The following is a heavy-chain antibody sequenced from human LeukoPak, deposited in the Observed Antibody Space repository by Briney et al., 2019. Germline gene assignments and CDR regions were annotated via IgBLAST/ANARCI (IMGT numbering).Heavy chain of an antibody. J-gene: IGHJ4*02. Sequence: SGTLSLTCDVSGGSITTRNWWSWVRQPPGKGLEWIGEIFHSGSTTYNPSLMSRVTISVDKSKNQFSLKLSSVTAADTAVYYCARAVGGDGSGSLWGPGTLVTVSS. CDR1: GGSITTRNW. CDR2: IFHSGST. V-gene: IGHV4-4*02. D-gene: IGHD3-10*01. CDR3: ARAVGGDGSGSL.